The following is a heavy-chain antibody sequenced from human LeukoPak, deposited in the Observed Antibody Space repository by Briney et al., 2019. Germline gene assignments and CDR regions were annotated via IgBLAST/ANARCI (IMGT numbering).Heavy chain of an antibody. Sequence: GGSLRLSCAASGFTFTDYAMTWVRQAPGKGLEWVANIKQDGSEKYYVDSVKGRFTISRDNAKNSLYLQMNSLRAEDTAVYYCARYSGSYRLGYWGQGTLVTVSS. CDR3: ARYSGSYRLGY. CDR1: GFTFTDYA. V-gene: IGHV3-7*01. CDR2: IKQDGSEK. D-gene: IGHD1-26*01. J-gene: IGHJ4*02.